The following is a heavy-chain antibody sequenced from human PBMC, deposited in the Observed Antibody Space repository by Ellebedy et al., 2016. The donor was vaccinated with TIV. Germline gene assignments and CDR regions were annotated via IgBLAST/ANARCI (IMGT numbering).Heavy chain of an antibody. CDR1: GHTFTAYG. V-gene: IGHV1-3*04. CDR3: ATRVWQDPMDV. CDR2: INTGNGNT. J-gene: IGHJ6*02. Sequence: ASVKVSXXASGHTFTAYGIHWVRQAPGQRLEWMGWINTGNGNTKYSQTFQGRVTISRDTSATTAYMELSGLMSEDTAVYYCATRVWQDPMDVWGQGTTVTVSS. D-gene: IGHD2-21*01.